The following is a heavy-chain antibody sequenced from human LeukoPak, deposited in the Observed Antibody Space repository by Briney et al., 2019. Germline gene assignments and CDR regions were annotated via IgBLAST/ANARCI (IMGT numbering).Heavy chain of an antibody. CDR3: AKDGPGGWYFDS. D-gene: IGHD6-19*01. Sequence: PGGSLRLSCAASGFTFDDYAMHWVRQAPGKGLEWVSGISWNSGSIGYADSVKGRFTISRDNAKDSLYLQMNSLRAEDTAVYYCAKDGPGGWYFDSWGQGTPVTVSS. V-gene: IGHV3-9*01. J-gene: IGHJ4*02. CDR1: GFTFDDYA. CDR2: ISWNSGSI.